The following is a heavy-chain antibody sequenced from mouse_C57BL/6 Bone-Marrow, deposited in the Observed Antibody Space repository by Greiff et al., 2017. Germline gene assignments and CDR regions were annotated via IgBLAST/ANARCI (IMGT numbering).Heavy chain of an antibody. CDR1: GFTFSSYA. V-gene: IGHV5-4*03. J-gene: IGHJ3*01. D-gene: IGHD2-4*01. CDR3: ARGVITTSFAY. CDR2: ISDGGSYT. Sequence: DVMLVESGGGLVKPGGSLKLSCAASGFTFSSYAMSWVRQTPEKRLEWVATISDGGSYTYYPDNVKGRFTISIDNAKNNLYLQMSHLKSEDTAMYYCARGVITTSFAYWGQGTLVTVSA.